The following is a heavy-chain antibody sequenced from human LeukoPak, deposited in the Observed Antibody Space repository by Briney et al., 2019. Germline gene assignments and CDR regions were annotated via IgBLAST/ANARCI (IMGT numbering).Heavy chain of an antibody. V-gene: IGHV3-30*03. J-gene: IGHJ4*02. D-gene: IGHD2-2*01. CDR1: GFTFSSYG. Sequence: PGGSLRLSCAASGFTFSSYGMHWVRQAPGKGLEWVAVISYDGSNKYYADSVKGRFTISRDNSKNTLYLQMNSLRAEDTAVYYCARDREIVVVPAAPDYWGQGTLVTVSS. CDR2: ISYDGSNK. CDR3: ARDREIVVVPAAPDY.